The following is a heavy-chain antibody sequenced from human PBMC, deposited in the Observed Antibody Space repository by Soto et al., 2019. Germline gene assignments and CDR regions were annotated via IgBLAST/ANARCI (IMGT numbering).Heavy chain of an antibody. CDR1: GGSISSGGYY. Sequence: QVQLQESGPGLVKPSQTLSLTCTVSGGSISSGGYYWSWIRQHPGKGLEWIGYIYYSGSTYYNPSIKSRVTISVDTSKNQVSLKLSSVTAADTAVYYGAREGGIVGATAADYWGQGTLVTVSS. D-gene: IGHD1-26*01. CDR2: IYYSGST. J-gene: IGHJ4*02. V-gene: IGHV4-31*03. CDR3: AREGGIVGATAADY.